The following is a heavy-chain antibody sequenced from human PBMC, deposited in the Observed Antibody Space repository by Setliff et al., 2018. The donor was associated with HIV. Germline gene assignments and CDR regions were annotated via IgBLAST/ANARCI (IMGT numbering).Heavy chain of an antibody. D-gene: IGHD3-22*01. CDR2: ISTSSRYI. J-gene: IGHJ4*02. CDR1: GFTFSNYN. CDR3: ARAYNVYDYRFDSSGYDY. Sequence: PGGSLRLSCAASGFTFSNYNMNWVRQAPGKGLEWVSSISTSSRYISYADSVKGRFTISRDNARNSLYLQMNSLRAEDMALYYCARAYNVYDYRFDSSGYDYWGQGTLVTVSS. V-gene: IGHV3-21*01.